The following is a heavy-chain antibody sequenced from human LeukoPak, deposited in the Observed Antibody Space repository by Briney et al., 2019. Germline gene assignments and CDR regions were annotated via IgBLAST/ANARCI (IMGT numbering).Heavy chain of an antibody. D-gene: IGHD4-17*01. Sequence: GGSLRLSCAASGFTFSSYSMNWVRQAPGKGLEWVSSISSSSSYIYYADSVKGRFTISRDNAKNSLYLQMNSLRAEDTAVYYCAKYQTTVTEFDNWGQGTLVTVSS. V-gene: IGHV3-21*01. J-gene: IGHJ4*02. CDR1: GFTFSSYS. CDR2: ISSSSSYI. CDR3: AKYQTTVTEFDN.